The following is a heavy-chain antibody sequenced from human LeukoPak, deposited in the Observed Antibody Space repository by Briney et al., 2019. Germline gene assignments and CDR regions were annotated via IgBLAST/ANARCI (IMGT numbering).Heavy chain of an antibody. CDR3: AKASSYDFWSGYYGNDY. J-gene: IGHJ4*02. V-gene: IGHV3-9*01. D-gene: IGHD3-3*01. CDR2: ISYNSGSI. Sequence: GGSLRLSCAASGFTVSSNYMSWVRQAPGKGLEWVSGISYNSGSIRYADSVKGRFTISRDNAKNSLYLQMNSLRAEDTALYYCAKASSYDFWSGYYGNDYWGQGTLVTVSS. CDR1: GFTVSSNY.